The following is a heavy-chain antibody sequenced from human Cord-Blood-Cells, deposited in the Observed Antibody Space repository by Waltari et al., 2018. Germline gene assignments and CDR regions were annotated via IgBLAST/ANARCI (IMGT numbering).Heavy chain of an antibody. CDR3: ARGGAPNYYDSSGYYYR. CDR2: INHSGST. CDR1: GGSFSGYY. D-gene: IGHD3-22*01. Sequence: QVQLQQWGAGLLKPSETLSLTCAVYGGSFSGYYWSWLRHPPGKGLEWIGEINHSGSTNYNPSLKSRVTISVDTSKNQFSLKLSSVTAADTAVYYCARGGAPNYYDSSGYYYRWGQGTLVTVSS. V-gene: IGHV4-34*01. J-gene: IGHJ4*02.